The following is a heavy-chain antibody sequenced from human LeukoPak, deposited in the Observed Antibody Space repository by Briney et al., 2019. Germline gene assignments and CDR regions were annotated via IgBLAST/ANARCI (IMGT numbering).Heavy chain of an antibody. CDR2: IYSGGST. J-gene: IGHJ4*02. D-gene: IGHD1-1*01. CDR3: ARARGTSHGDY. V-gene: IGHV3-53*01. Sequence: GGSLRLSCAASGFTVSSNYMSWVRQAPGKGLEWVSVIYSGGSTYYADSVKGRFTISRDNSKNTLYLQMNSLRAEDTAVYYCARARGTSHGDYWGQGTLVTVSS. CDR1: GFTVSSNY.